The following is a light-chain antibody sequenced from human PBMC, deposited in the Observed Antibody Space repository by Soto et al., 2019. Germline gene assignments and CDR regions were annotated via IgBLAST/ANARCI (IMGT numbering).Light chain of an antibody. CDR2: DAS. CDR1: QSISSY. Sequence: DIQMTQSPSSLSASVGDGVTITCRASQSISSYLNWYQQKPGKAPKLLIYDASNLETGVPSRFSGSGSGTDFTFTISSLQPEDIATYYCQQYDNLPLTFGGGTKVDI. CDR3: QQYDNLPLT. J-gene: IGKJ4*01. V-gene: IGKV1-33*01.